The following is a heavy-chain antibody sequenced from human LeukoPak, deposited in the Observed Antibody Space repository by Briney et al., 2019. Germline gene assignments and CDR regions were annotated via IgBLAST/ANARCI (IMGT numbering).Heavy chain of an antibody. CDR2: INSDGSRT. D-gene: IGHD1-1*01. CDR1: GFTFSRYW. CDR3: ARELDSAYYYYGMDV. Sequence: SGGSLRLSCAASGFTFSRYWMHWVRQAPGKGLVWVSRINSDGSRTSYADSVKGRFTISRDNAKNTLYLQMNILRAEDTAVYYCARELDSAYYYYGMDVWGQGTTFTVSS. V-gene: IGHV3-74*01. J-gene: IGHJ6*02.